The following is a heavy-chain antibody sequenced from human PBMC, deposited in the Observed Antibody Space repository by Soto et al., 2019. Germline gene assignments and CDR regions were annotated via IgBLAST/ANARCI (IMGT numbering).Heavy chain of an antibody. D-gene: IGHD6-13*01. CDR1: GFSFSTYG. V-gene: IGHV3-30*18. Sequence: GSLRLSCAASGFSFSTYGMHWVRQAPGKGLEWVAVISSDGRNKFYADSVKGRFTVSRDNSKSTLLLQMDSLRAEDTAVYYCAKVKRIAPTDFYHDMDVWGQGTTVTVSS. CDR2: ISSDGRNK. CDR3: AKVKRIAPTDFYHDMDV. J-gene: IGHJ6*02.